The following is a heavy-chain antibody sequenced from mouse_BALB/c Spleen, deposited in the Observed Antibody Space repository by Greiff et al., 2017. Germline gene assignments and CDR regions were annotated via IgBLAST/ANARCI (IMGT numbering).Heavy chain of an antibody. J-gene: IGHJ4*01. CDR2: IWGGGST. CDR1: GFSLSRYS. Sequence: VMLVESGPGLVAPSQSLSITCTVSGFSLSRYSVHWVRQPPGKGLEWLGMIWGGGSTDYNSALKSRLSISEDNSKSQVFLEMNSLQADDTAMYYCARESHYYGSSPYATADWGQGTSVTVLS. D-gene: IGHD1-1*01. CDR3: ARESHYYGSSPYATAD. V-gene: IGHV2-6-4*01.